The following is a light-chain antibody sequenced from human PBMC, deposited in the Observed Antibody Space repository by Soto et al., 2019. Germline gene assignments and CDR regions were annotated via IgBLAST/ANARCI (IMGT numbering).Light chain of an antibody. Sequence: QSALTQPPSASGSPGQSVTISCTGTSSDVGGYNYVSWYQQHPGKAPKLLMYTNNQRPSGVPDRFSGSRSGTSASLAISGLQSEDEADYYCAAWDDSLNGWVFGGGTKLTVL. CDR3: AAWDDSLNGWV. CDR1: SSDVGGYNY. V-gene: IGLV2-8*01. J-gene: IGLJ3*02. CDR2: TNN.